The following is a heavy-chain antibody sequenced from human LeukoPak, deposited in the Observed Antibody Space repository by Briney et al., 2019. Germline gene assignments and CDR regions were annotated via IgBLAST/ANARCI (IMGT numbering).Heavy chain of an antibody. CDR3: ARFLNYDFFSGYGDY. CDR2: IYAGDSET. J-gene: IGHJ4*02. Sequence: GESLKISCHSSGYRFPNQWHGWVRQISGQGLGLMGIIYAGDSETRYSPSFQGQVTISADKSTSSAYLQWGSLKASDTAMYYCARFLNYDFFSGYGDYWGQGILVTVSS. V-gene: IGHV5-51*01. D-gene: IGHD3-3*01. CDR1: GYRFPNQW.